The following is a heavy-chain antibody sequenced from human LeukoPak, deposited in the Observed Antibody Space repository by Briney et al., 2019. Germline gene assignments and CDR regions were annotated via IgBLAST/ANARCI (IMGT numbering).Heavy chain of an antibody. Sequence: ASVKVSCTASGYTFTSYSFSWVRQAPGQGLEWMGWVSTNNDKANYAQKLQGRVTMTTDTSTSTAYMELRSLSSDGTAVYYCARVVTGYYRLDPWGLGTLVTVSS. CDR1: GYTFTSYS. CDR3: ARVVTGYYRLDP. V-gene: IGHV1-18*01. D-gene: IGHD3-9*01. J-gene: IGHJ5*02. CDR2: VSTNNDKA.